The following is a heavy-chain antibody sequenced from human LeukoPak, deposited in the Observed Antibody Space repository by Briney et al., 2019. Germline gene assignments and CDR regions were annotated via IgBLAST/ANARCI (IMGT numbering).Heavy chain of an antibody. J-gene: IGHJ1*01. CDR1: GGSFSGYY. V-gene: IGHV4-34*01. D-gene: IGHD3-9*01. CDR3: ARGPLQGYFDWIQYFQH. Sequence: PSETLSLTCAVYGGSFSGYYWSWIRQPPGKGLEWIGEINHSGSTNYNPSLKSRVTISVDTSKNQFSLKLSSVTAADTAVYYCARGPLQGYFDWIQYFQHWGQGTLVTVSS. CDR2: INHSGST.